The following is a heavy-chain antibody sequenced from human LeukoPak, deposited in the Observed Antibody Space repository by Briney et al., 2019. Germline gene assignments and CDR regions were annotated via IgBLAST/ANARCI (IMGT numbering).Heavy chain of an antibody. J-gene: IGHJ4*02. Sequence: SETLSLTCAVYGGSFSGCYWSWIRQPPGKGLEWIGEINHSGSTNYNPSLKSRVTISVDTSKNQFSLKLSSVTAADTAVYYCARSSSSWYGKNFDYWGQGTLVTVSS. CDR1: GGSFSGCY. CDR2: INHSGST. D-gene: IGHD6-13*01. CDR3: ARSSSSWYGKNFDY. V-gene: IGHV4-34*01.